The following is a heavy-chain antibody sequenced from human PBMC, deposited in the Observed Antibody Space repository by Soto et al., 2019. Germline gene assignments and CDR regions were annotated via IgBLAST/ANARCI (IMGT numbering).Heavy chain of an antibody. CDR2: IKQDGTEK. J-gene: IGHJ6*02. CDR1: GFTFSSFW. CDR3: ARGLFNYYYGMDV. V-gene: IGHV3-7*01. Sequence: GSLRLSCAASGFTFSSFWMSWVRQAPGKGLEWVANIKQDGTEKYDVDSVKGRFTISRDNAKNSLYLQMNSLRAEDTAVYYCARGLFNYYYGMDVWGQGTTVTVSS.